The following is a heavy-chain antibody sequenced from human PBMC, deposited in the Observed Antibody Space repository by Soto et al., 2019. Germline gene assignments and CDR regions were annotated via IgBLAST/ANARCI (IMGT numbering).Heavy chain of an antibody. CDR2: ISSSSSYI. J-gene: IGHJ3*02. Sequence: PGGSLRLSCAASGFTFSSYSMNWVRQAPGKGLEWVSSISSSSSYIYYADSVKGRFTISRDNAKNSLYLQMNSLRAEDTAVYYCARWALSGYSGYDHDAFDIWGQGTMVTVSS. CDR3: ARWALSGYSGYDHDAFDI. CDR1: GFTFSSYS. D-gene: IGHD5-12*01. V-gene: IGHV3-21*01.